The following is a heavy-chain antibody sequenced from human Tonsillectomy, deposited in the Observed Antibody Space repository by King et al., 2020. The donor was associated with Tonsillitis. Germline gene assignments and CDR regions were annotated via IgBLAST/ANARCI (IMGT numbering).Heavy chain of an antibody. CDR3: AKERGRDGDNWEFIDY. Sequence: DVQLVESGGGLVQPGGSLRLSCAASGFTFSSYAMSWVRQAPGKGLEWVSVIYSGGSSTYYADSVKGRFTISRDNSKNTLYLQMNSLRAEDTAVYYCAKERGRDGDNWEFIDYWGQGTLVTVSS. J-gene: IGHJ4*02. D-gene: IGHD5-24*01. CDR1: GFTFSSYA. CDR2: IYSGGSST. V-gene: IGHV3-23*03.